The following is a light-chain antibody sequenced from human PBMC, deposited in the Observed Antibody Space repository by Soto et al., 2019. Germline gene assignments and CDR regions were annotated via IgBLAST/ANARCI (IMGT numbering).Light chain of an antibody. CDR3: QQYNNWPET. V-gene: IGKV3-15*01. Sequence: EIVMTQSPATLSVSPGERATLSCRASQSVSSNLDWYQQKPGQAPRLLIYGASTRTTGIPARFSGSGSGTEFILTFSSLQSEDFAVYYCQQYNNWPETFGQGTKVDIK. J-gene: IGKJ1*01. CDR1: QSVSSN. CDR2: GAS.